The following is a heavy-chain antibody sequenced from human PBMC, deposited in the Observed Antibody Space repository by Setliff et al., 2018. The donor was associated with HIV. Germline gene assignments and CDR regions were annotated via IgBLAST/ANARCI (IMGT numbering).Heavy chain of an antibody. V-gene: IGHV4-61*09. CDR1: GASMSSGRFS. CDR2: IYTTGVT. J-gene: IGHJ4*02. Sequence: SETLSLTCSVSGASMSSGRFSYNWIRQPAGKGLQWIGHIYTTGVTDYNPSLKSRVTISLDTSKSQISLNLTSVTGEDTGVYYWARKSMVTTEPLRYWGQGILVTVS. CDR3: ARKSMVTTEPLRY. D-gene: IGHD4-17*01.